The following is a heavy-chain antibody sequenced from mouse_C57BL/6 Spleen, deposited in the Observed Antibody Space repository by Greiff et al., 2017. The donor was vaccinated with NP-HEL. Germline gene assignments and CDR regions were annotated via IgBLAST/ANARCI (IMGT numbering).Heavy chain of an antibody. D-gene: IGHD2-3*01. V-gene: IGHV1-54*01. J-gene: IGHJ1*03. Sequence: QVQLQQSGAELVRPGTSVKVSCKASGYAFTNYLIEWVKQRPGQGLEWIGVINPGSGGTNYNEKFKGKATLTADKSSSTGYMQLSSLTSEDSAVYFCARPYDGYYGYFDVWGTGTTVTVSS. CDR2: INPGSGGT. CDR1: GYAFTNYL. CDR3: ARPYDGYYGYFDV.